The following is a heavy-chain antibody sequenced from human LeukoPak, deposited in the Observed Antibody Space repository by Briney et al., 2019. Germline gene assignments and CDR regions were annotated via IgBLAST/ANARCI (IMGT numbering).Heavy chain of an antibody. J-gene: IGHJ4*02. Sequence: EASVKVSCKASGYTFTSYAMHWVRQAPGQRLGWMGWINAGNGNTKYSQEFQGRVTITRDTSASTAYMELSSLRSEDMAVYYCARERSSGWYRFYYFDYWGQGTLVTVSS. CDR3: ARERSSGWYRFYYFDY. D-gene: IGHD6-19*01. V-gene: IGHV1-3*03. CDR2: INAGNGNT. CDR1: GYTFTSYA.